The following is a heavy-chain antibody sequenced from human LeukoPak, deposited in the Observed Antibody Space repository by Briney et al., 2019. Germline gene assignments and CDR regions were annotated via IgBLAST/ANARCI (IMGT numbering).Heavy chain of an antibody. CDR1: GFTVRSNY. CDR3: ARDLREHGVFDI. Sequence: PGGSLRLSCAASGFTVRSNYMSWVRQAPGKGLEWVSEIHSDGTTYHAASVKGRFGISRDNSKNTVDLQMNSLRAEDTAVYYCARDLREHGVFDIWGQGTMVTVSS. J-gene: IGHJ3*02. V-gene: IGHV3-53*01. D-gene: IGHD1-26*01. CDR2: IHSDGTT.